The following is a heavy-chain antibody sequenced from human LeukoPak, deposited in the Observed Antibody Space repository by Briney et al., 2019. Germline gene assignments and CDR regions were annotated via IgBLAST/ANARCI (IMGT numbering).Heavy chain of an antibody. V-gene: IGHV1-69*13. CDR1: GGTFSSYA. CDR3: ARVFVDTAMVRFYWFDP. J-gene: IGHJ5*02. D-gene: IGHD5-18*01. Sequence: SVKVSCKASGGTFSSYAISWVRQAPGQGLEWMGGIIPIFGTANYAQKFQGRVTITADESTSTAYMELSSLRSEDTAVYYCARVFVDTAMVRFYWFDPWGQGTLVTVSS. CDR2: IIPIFGTA.